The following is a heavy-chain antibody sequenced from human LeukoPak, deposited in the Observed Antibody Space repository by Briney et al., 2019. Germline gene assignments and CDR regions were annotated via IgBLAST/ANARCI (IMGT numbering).Heavy chain of an antibody. J-gene: IGHJ4*02. Sequence: GGSLRLSCAASGFTVSSNYMSWVRQAPGKGLEWVSVIYSGGTTYYANSVKGRFTISRDNSKNTLHLQMNSLRAEDTAVYYCARDQYSYAHAAHWGQGTLVTVSS. V-gene: IGHV3-66*01. CDR3: ARDQYSYAHAAH. D-gene: IGHD5-18*01. CDR1: GFTVSSNY. CDR2: IYSGGTT.